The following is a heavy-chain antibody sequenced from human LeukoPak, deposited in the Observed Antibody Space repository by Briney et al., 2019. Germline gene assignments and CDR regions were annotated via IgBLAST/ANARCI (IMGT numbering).Heavy chain of an antibody. J-gene: IGHJ4*02. CDR2: ISYDGSNK. V-gene: IGHV3-30*03. Sequence: PGRSLRLSCAASGVTFSSYGMHWVRQAPGKGLEWVAVISYDGSNKYYADSVKGRFTISRDNSKNTLYLQMNSLRAEDTAVYYCATSPGIAVAGFQYYFDYWGQGTLVTVSS. D-gene: IGHD6-19*01. CDR3: ATSPGIAVAGFQYYFDY. CDR1: GVTFSSYG.